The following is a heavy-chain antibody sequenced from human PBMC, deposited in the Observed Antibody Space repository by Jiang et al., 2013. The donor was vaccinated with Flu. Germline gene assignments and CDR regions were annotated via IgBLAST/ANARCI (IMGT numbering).Heavy chain of an antibody. J-gene: IGHJ4*02. D-gene: IGHD3-3*01. CDR3: ARQGPRSGLLFLSPFDY. Sequence: GAEVKKPGESLKISCKGSGYSFTSYWIGWVRQMPGKGLEWMGIIYPGDSDTRYSPSFQGQVTISADKSISTAYLQWSSLKASDTAMYYCARQGPRSGLLFLSPFDYWGQGTLVTVSS. CDR1: GYSFTSYW. CDR2: IYPGDSDT. V-gene: IGHV5-51*01.